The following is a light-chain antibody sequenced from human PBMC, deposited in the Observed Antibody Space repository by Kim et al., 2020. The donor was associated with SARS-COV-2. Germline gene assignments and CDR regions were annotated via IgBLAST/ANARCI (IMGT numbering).Light chain of an antibody. CDR3: LQHSTYPIT. CDR2: GAS. Sequence: ASGGNGVTTTCRASRDIRNDLGWYQQNPGVAPKRLIYGASSLQSGVPSRFSGSGSGTEFTLTISSVQPEDFATYFCLQHSTYPITFGQGTRLEIK. V-gene: IGKV1-17*01. CDR1: RDIRND. J-gene: IGKJ5*01.